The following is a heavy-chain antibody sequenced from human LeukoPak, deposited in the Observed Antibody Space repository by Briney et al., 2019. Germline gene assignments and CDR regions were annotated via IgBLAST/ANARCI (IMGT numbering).Heavy chain of an antibody. CDR2: INHSGST. Sequence: PSETLSLTCAVYGGSFSGYYWSWIRQPPGKGLEWIGEINHSGSTNYNPSLKSRVTISVDMSKNQFSLKLRSVTAADTAVYYCASGDHYNSGSDYWGQGTLVTVSS. CDR1: GGSFSGYY. D-gene: IGHD6-19*01. V-gene: IGHV4-34*01. CDR3: ASGDHYNSGSDY. J-gene: IGHJ4*02.